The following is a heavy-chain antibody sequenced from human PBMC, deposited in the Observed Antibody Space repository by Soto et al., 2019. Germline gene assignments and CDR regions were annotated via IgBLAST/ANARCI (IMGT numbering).Heavy chain of an antibody. V-gene: IGHV3-48*01. Sequence: EVQLVESGGGLVQPGGSLRLSCAASGFTFSSDSMNRVRQAPGKGLEWVSYISSSSSTIYYADSVKGRFTISRDNAKNSLYLQMNSLRAEDTAVYYCARGAYLNWFDPWGQGTLVTVSS. CDR3: ARGAYLNWFDP. J-gene: IGHJ5*02. CDR2: ISSSSSTI. CDR1: GFTFSSDS.